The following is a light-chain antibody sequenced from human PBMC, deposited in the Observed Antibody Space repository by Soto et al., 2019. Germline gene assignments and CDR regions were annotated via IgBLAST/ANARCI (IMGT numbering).Light chain of an antibody. CDR2: GAS. Sequence: EIVLTQSPVPLSLSPGERATLSCRASQSVSSSYLAWYQQKPGQAPRLLVYGASSRATGIPDRFSGSGSGTDFTLTISRLEPEDFAMYYCQQFGESAGLTFGGGTKVEI. CDR3: QQFGESAGLT. CDR1: QSVSSSY. V-gene: IGKV3-20*01. J-gene: IGKJ4*01.